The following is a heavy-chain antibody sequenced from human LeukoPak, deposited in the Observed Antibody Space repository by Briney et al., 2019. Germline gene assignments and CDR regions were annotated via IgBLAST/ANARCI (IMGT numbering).Heavy chain of an antibody. D-gene: IGHD5-24*01. CDR2: ISGAGTYT. CDR1: GFTFSSYG. V-gene: IGHV3-23*01. Sequence: GGSLRLSCAASGFTFSSYGMSWVRQAPGMGLEWVSTISGAGTYTYYADSVKGRFTISRDNSKNTLYLQMNSLRAEDTAVYYCAKVGDVYNSGVRDYWGQGNLVTVSS. CDR3: AKVGDVYNSGVRDY. J-gene: IGHJ4*02.